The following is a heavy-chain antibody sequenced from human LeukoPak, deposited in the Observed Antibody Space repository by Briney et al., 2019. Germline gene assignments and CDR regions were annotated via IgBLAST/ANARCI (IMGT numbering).Heavy chain of an antibody. CDR1: GFTFSSYS. CDR3: AREGSGQGAFDI. Sequence: SGGSLRLSCAASGFTFSSYSMNWVRQAPGKGLEWVSYISSSSTIYYADSVKGRFTISRDNAKNSLYLQMNSLRAEDTAVYYCAREGSGQGAFDIWGQGTMVTVSS. CDR2: ISSSSTI. J-gene: IGHJ3*02. V-gene: IGHV3-48*04. D-gene: IGHD2-15*01.